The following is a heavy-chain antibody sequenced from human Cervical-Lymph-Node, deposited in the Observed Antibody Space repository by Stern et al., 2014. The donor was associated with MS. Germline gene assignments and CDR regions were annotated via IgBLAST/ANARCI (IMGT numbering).Heavy chain of an antibody. Sequence: DQLVQSGGGLVQPGGSLRLSCAASGFSFSTNAMHWVRQAPGKGLEFVSAISSNGSITYYANSVKVRFTISRDNSKNTLYLQMGSLRTEDMAVYYCARGGVGAITWGQGTLVTVSS. CDR1: GFSFSTNA. D-gene: IGHD1-26*01. J-gene: IGHJ4*02. V-gene: IGHV3-64*01. CDR3: ARGGVGAIT. CDR2: ISSNGSIT.